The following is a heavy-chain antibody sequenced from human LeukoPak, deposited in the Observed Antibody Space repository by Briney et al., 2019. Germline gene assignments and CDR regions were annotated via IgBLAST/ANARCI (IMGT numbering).Heavy chain of an antibody. D-gene: IGHD3-22*01. V-gene: IGHV1-2*02. CDR2: INLNSGDR. J-gene: IGHJ4*02. Sequence: ASVKVSCKASGYTFTGYYMHWVRQAPGQGLEWMGWINLNSGDRNYAQKFQGRVTMTRDTSSSTAYMEVSRLRSDDTAVYYCARVSRLYHDTSGRIFDYWGQGTLVTVSS. CDR1: GYTFTGYY. CDR3: ARVSRLYHDTSGRIFDY.